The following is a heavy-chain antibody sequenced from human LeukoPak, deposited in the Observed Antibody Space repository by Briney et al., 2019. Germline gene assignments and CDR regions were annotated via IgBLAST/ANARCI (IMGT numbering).Heavy chain of an antibody. J-gene: IGHJ4*02. V-gene: IGHV3-64*01. D-gene: IGHD1-26*01. CDR3: TRGGGSYGTYYFDY. Sequence: GGSLRLSCAASGFTFSRYAMHGVRQAPGKGLEYVSVISSNGGSTYYAKSVKDRFTISRDNSKNTLYLQMGSLRAEDMAVYYCTRGGGSYGTYYFDYWGQGTLVTVSS. CDR1: GFTFSRYA. CDR2: ISSNGGST.